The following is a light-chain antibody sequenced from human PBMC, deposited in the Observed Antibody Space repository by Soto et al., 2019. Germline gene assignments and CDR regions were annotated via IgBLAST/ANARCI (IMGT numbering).Light chain of an antibody. CDR1: SSDVGSYNL. J-gene: IGLJ2*01. Sequence: QSALTQPASVSGSPGQSITISCTETSSDVGSYNLVSWYQQHPGKAPKLMIYEGSTRPSGVSNRFSASKSGNTASLTISGLQAEDEAEYYCCSYAGTNTFAHAVFGGGTKLTVL. CDR3: CSYAGTNTFAHAV. CDR2: EGS. V-gene: IGLV2-23*03.